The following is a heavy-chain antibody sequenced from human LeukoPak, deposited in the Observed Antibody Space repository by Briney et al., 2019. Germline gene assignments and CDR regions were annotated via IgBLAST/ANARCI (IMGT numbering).Heavy chain of an antibody. J-gene: IGHJ5*02. Sequence: SETLSLTCTVSGGSISSSSFYWGWIRQPPGKGLEWIGSIHYSGSTYYNPSLKSRVTISVDTSKNQFSLKLSSVTAADTAVYYCARVDGEVFHWFDPWGQGTLVTVSS. CDR1: GGSISSSSFY. CDR3: ARVDGEVFHWFDP. D-gene: IGHD5-24*01. V-gene: IGHV4-39*07. CDR2: IHYSGST.